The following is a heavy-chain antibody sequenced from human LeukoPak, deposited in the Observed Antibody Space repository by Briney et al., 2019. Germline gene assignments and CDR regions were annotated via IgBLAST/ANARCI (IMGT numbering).Heavy chain of an antibody. CDR1: GGSIYSHSW. Sequence: SETLSLTCSISGGSIYSHSWWSWVRQPPGKGLEWIGEIYHGGDTNYDPSLKSRVSMSVDKSKNHFSLNLSSVTAADTAMYYCSSDIKVLGTRGFDYWGQGALVTVSS. J-gene: IGHJ4*02. V-gene: IGHV4-4*02. CDR2: IYHGGDT. CDR3: SSDIKVLGTRGFDY. D-gene: IGHD2/OR15-2a*01.